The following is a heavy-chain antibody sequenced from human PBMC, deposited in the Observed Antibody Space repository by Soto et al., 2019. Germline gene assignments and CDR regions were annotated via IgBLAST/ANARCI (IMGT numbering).Heavy chain of an antibody. D-gene: IGHD3-10*02. V-gene: IGHV4-30-2*01. J-gene: IGHJ6*02. CDR3: ASVRGGYYYAKDV. Sequence: SETLSLTCAVSGGSISSDGSSWSWIRQPPGKGLEWIGYIYDSGSSYYNPSLKSRVTISVDTSKNQFSLKLSSVTAADTAVYYCASVRGGYYYAKDVWGQGTTVTVSS. CDR1: GGSISSDGSS. CDR2: IYDSGSS.